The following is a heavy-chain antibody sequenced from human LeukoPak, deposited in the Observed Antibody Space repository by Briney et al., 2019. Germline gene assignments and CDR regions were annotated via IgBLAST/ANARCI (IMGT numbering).Heavy chain of an antibody. CDR3: AKESGKFDY. CDR1: GLNFGDSA. J-gene: IGHJ4*02. CDR2: ISADGGST. Sequence: PGGSLRLSCVASGLNFGDSAMHWVRQAPGKGLEWVSLISADGGSTFSADSVKGRFSISRDNSKNSLYLQMNSLRSGDTAMYYCAKESGKFDYWGQGTLVAVSS. V-gene: IGHV3-43*02.